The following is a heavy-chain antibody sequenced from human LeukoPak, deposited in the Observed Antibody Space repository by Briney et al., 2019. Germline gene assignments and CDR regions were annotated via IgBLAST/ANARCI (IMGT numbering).Heavy chain of an antibody. Sequence: GGSLRLSCAASGFTFDDHTMHWVRQAPGKGLEWVSLISWDGGSTYYADSVKGRFTISRDNSKNSLYLQMNSLRTEDTALYYCAKDRYSGSYQFDYWGQGTLVTVSS. J-gene: IGHJ4*02. D-gene: IGHD1-26*01. CDR1: GFTFDDHT. V-gene: IGHV3-43*01. CDR3: AKDRYSGSYQFDY. CDR2: ISWDGGST.